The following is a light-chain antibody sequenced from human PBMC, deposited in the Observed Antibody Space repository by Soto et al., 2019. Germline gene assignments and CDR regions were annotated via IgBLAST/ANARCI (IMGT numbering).Light chain of an antibody. CDR1: SSDVGGYNY. Sequence: QSALTQPASVSGSPGQSVTISCTGTSSDVGGYNYVSWYQQHPGKAPKRMIYEVSNRPSGVSNRFYGSKSRNTASLTISGLQAEDEDDYYCSSYTSSSTDYVFGTGTKVTVL. V-gene: IGLV2-14*01. J-gene: IGLJ1*01. CDR3: SSYTSSSTDYV. CDR2: EVS.